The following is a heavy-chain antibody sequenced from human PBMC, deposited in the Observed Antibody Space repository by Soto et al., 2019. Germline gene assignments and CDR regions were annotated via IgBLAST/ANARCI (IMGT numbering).Heavy chain of an antibody. J-gene: IGHJ4*02. Sequence: SVKVSCKASGVTFNRQDMRWVRQAPGQGLEWMGGIIPMFGTPHYAEKFQDRVTITADESTGTAYLELSSLTSEDTAVYYCATSGGRDGYSFDYWGPGTLVTVSS. V-gene: IGHV1-69*13. CDR2: IIPMFGTP. CDR1: GVTFNRQD. D-gene: IGHD5-12*01. CDR3: ATSGGRDGYSFDY.